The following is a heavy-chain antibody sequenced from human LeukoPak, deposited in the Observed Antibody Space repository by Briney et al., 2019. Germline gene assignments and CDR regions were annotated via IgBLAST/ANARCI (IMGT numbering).Heavy chain of an antibody. J-gene: IGHJ4*02. Sequence: SSETLSLTCTVSGGSISSYYWSWIRQHPGKGLEWIGYIYYSGSTYYNPSLKSRVTISVDTSKNQFSLKLSSVTAADTAVYYCAYSGSSKAFDYWGQGTLVTVSS. V-gene: IGHV4-59*06. D-gene: IGHD1-26*01. CDR1: GGSISSYY. CDR2: IYYSGST. CDR3: AYSGSSKAFDY.